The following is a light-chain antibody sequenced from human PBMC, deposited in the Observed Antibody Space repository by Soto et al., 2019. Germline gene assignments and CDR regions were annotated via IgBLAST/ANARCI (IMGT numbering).Light chain of an antibody. CDR3: SSYTTGSTLYV. CDR1: SNDIGAYKY. V-gene: IGLV2-14*01. J-gene: IGLJ1*01. CDR2: EVS. Sequence: QSALTQPASVSGSPGQSLTISCTGSSNDIGAYKYVSCYQQYPGKAPERFIFEVSNRPSVVSNRFSGSKSGNTASLTIAGLQAEDEADYHCSSYTTGSTLYVFGGGTKVAV.